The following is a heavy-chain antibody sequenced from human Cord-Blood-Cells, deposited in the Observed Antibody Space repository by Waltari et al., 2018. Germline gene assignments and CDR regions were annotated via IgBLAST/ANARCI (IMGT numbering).Heavy chain of an antibody. CDR3: ARGLGFLEWLYYYYYMDV. J-gene: IGHJ6*03. D-gene: IGHD3-3*01. V-gene: IGHV4-34*01. CDR2: INHSGST. Sequence: QVQLQQWGAGLLKPSETLSLTCAVYGGSFSGSYWSWIRQPPGKGLEWIGEINHSGSTNYNPSLKSRVTISVDTSKNQFSLKLSSVTAADTAVYYCARGLGFLEWLYYYYYMDVWGKGTTVTVSS. CDR1: GGSFSGSY.